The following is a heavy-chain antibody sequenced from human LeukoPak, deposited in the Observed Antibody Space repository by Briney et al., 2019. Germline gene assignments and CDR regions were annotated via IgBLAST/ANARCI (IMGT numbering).Heavy chain of an antibody. J-gene: IGHJ4*02. D-gene: IGHD1-26*01. CDR1: GYTFTSYD. Sequence: DSVKVSCKASGYTFTSYDINWVRQATGQGLEWMGWMNPNSGNTGYAQKFQGRVTITRNTSISTAYMELSSLRSEDTAVYYCARRVGATQVDYWGQGTLVTVSS. V-gene: IGHV1-8*03. CDR2: MNPNSGNT. CDR3: ARRVGATQVDY.